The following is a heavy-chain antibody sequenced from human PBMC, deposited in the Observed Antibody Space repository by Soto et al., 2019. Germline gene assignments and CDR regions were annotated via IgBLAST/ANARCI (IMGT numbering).Heavy chain of an antibody. Sequence: ASVKVSCKASGYTFTSYGISWVRQAPGQGLEWMGWISAYNGNTNYAQKLQGRVTMTTDTPTSTAYMELRSLRSDDTAVYYCARSDTTSSMKYYYGMEVWGQGTSVTASS. CDR2: ISAYNGNT. V-gene: IGHV1-18*01. CDR3: ARSDTTSSMKYYYGMEV. CDR1: GYTFTSYG. D-gene: IGHD2-2*01. J-gene: IGHJ6*02.